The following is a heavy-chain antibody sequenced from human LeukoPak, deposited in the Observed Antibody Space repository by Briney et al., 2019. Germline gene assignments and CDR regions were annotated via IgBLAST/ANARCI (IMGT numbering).Heavy chain of an antibody. V-gene: IGHV3-30-3*01. J-gene: IGHJ6*02. CDR2: ISYDGSNK. D-gene: IGHD1-26*01. CDR3: ARDNLPGIVGAYYYGMDV. Sequence: PGRSLRLSCAASGVTFSSYAMHWVRQAPGKGLEWVAVISYDGSNKYYADSVKGRFTISRDNSKNTLYLQMNSLRAEDTAVYYCARDNLPGIVGAYYYGMDVWGQGTTVTVSS. CDR1: GVTFSSYA.